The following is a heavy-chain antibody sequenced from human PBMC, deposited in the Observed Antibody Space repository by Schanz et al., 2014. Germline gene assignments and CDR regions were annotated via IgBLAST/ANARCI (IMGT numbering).Heavy chain of an antibody. Sequence: EVQLVESGGDLVQPGGSQRLSCAASGFIVSSTYMTWVRQAPGKGLEWVSRIYMDGSGRDYGDSVKGRFTVSRDNAKNTLYLQMDSLRAEDTAVYYCARDNRQCSGPCSGGRCHPCGMDVWGQGTTVIVSS. D-gene: IGHD2-15*01. CDR2: IYMDGSGR. V-gene: IGHV3-74*01. CDR3: ARDNRQCSGPCSGGRCHPCGMDV. CDR1: GFIVSSTY. J-gene: IGHJ6*02.